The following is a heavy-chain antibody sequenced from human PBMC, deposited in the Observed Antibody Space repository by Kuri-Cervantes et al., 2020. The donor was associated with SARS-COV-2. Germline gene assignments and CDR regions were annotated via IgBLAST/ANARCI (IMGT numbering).Heavy chain of an antibody. CDR1: GASISSYY. J-gene: IGHJ6*03. Sequence: SQTLSLTCAVSGASISSYYWNWIRQPAGKGLEWIGRVYTSGITNYNPSLKSRVTMSVDTSNNQFSLKLSSVTAADTALYFCARSGWYSRGVTHFYMDAWGKGTMVTVSS. V-gene: IGHV4-4*07. CDR2: VYTSGIT. CDR3: ARSGWYSRGVTHFYMDA. D-gene: IGHD6-19*01.